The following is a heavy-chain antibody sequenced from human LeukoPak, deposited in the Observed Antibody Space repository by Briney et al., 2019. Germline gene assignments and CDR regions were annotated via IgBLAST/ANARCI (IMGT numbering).Heavy chain of an antibody. J-gene: IGHJ3*02. D-gene: IGHD5-12*01. CDR1: GGSISSSSYY. CDR3: ARGGFSGYDLDAFDI. Sequence: SETLSLTCTVSGGSISSSSYYWSWIRQPAGKGLEWIGRIYTSGSTNYNPSLKSRVTMSVDTSKDQFSLKLSSVTAADTAVYYCARGGFSGYDLDAFDIWGQGTMVTVSS. CDR2: IYTSGST. V-gene: IGHV4-61*02.